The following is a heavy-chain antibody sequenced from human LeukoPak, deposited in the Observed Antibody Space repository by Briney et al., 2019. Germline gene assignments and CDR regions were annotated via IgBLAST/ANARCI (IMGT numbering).Heavy chain of an antibody. V-gene: IGHV3-64*03. Sequence: PGGSLRLSCSASGFTFISYGMHWVRQAPGKGLEYVSSISSNGGSTYYADSVKGRFTIPRDNSKSTLYLQVRSMRAEDTAVYYCVKDRYCGSTSCYVHFVSWGQGTLVTVSS. J-gene: IGHJ4*02. CDR3: VKDRYCGSTSCYVHFVS. CDR2: ISSNGGST. CDR1: GFTFISYG. D-gene: IGHD2-2*01.